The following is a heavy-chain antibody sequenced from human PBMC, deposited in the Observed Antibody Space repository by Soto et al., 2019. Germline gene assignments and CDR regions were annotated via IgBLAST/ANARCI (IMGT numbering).Heavy chain of an antibody. V-gene: IGHV1-58*01. D-gene: IGHD4-17*01. CDR1: GFTFTSSA. CDR3: AAHPTVTTPKWYFDL. CDR2: IVVGSGNT. J-gene: IGHJ2*01. Sequence: QMQLVQSGPEVKKPGTSVKVSCKASGFTFTSSAVQWVRQARGQRLEWIGWIVVGSGNTNYAKKFQERVTITRDMSTTTAYMELSSLRSEYTAVYYCAAHPTVTTPKWYFDLWGRGTLVTVSS.